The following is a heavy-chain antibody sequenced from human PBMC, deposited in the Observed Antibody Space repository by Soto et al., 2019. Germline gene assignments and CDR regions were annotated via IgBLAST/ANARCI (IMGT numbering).Heavy chain of an antibody. J-gene: IGHJ1*01. CDR2: IHSSGSI. Sequence: PSESLSLTCTVSGGSISSDDYYWSWIRQAPGRGLEWIGYIHSSGSIYYNPSLKSRATMSIDTARNQFSLKVSSVTVADTAVYYCARDLDGLHDDNSGPYPRPGWGQG. V-gene: IGHV4-30-4*01. D-gene: IGHD3-22*01. CDR3: ARDLDGLHDDNSGPYPRPG. CDR1: GGSISSDDYY.